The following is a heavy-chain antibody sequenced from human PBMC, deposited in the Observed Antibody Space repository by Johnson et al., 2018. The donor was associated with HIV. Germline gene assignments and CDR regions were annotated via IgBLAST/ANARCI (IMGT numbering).Heavy chain of an antibody. J-gene: IGHJ3*02. CDR3: ARPVIVELPAGAFDI. D-gene: IGHD2-2*01. V-gene: IGHV3-23*04. CDR1: GFTFSSYA. Sequence: VQLVESGGGVVRPGGSLRLSCAASGFTFSSYAMSWVRQAPGKGLEWVSAISGSGGSTYYADYVKGRFTISRDNSKNTLYLQMNTLRTEDTAVYYCARPVIVELPAGAFDIWGRGTVVTVSS. CDR2: ISGSGGST.